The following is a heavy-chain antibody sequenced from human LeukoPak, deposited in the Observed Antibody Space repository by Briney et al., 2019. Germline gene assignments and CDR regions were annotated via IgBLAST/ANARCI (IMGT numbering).Heavy chain of an antibody. CDR1: GGIISNYY. J-gene: IGHJ3*01. CDR3: ARDQSGHGGHNIDAFDV. D-gene: IGHD3-16*01. CDR2: MYASGST. Sequence: PSETLSLTCTVSGGIISNYYWNWIRQPAGKGLEWIGCMYASGSTRYNPSFEGRVTMSADTSKNQVSLKLTSVIAADTAVYFCARDQSGHGGHNIDAFDVWGQGTMVTVSS. V-gene: IGHV4-4*07.